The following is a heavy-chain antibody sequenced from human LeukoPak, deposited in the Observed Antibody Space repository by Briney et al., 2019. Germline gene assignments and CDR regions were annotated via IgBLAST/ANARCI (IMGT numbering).Heavy chain of an antibody. Sequence: GGSLRLSCAASGFTFSDYYMSWIRQAPGKGLEWVSDISSSGSTIYYADSVKGRFTISRDNAKKSLYLQMNSLRAEDTAVYYCARGRGYGSGSYYGMDVWGQGTTVTVSS. CDR1: GFTFSDYY. V-gene: IGHV3-11*01. D-gene: IGHD3-10*01. CDR3: ARGRGYGSGSYYGMDV. J-gene: IGHJ6*02. CDR2: ISSSGSTI.